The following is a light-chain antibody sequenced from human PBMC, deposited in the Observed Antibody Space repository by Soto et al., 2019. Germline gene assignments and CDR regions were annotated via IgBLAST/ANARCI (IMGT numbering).Light chain of an antibody. J-gene: IGKJ2*01. CDR2: GAS. V-gene: IGKV3-20*01. CDR1: QSVSSSY. CDR3: QQYGSSPMYT. Sequence: EIVLTQSPGTLSLSPGERATLSCRASQSVSSSYLAWYQQKPGQAPRLLIYGASSRAIGVPDRFSGSGSGTDFTITISRLESEDFAVYYCQQYGSSPMYTFGQGTKLEIK.